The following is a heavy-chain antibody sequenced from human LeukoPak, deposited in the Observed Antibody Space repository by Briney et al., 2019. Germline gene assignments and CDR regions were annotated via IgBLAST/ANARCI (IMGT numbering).Heavy chain of an antibody. V-gene: IGHV1-69*06. J-gene: IGHJ4*02. Sequence: GSSVKVSCKASGGTFSSYAISWVRQAPGQGLEWMGGIIPIFGTANYAQKFQGRVTITADKSTSTAYMELSSLRSEDTAVYYCARDLPATENYFDYWGQGTLVTVSS. D-gene: IGHD5-12*01. CDR2: IIPIFGTA. CDR3: ARDLPATENYFDY. CDR1: GGTFSSYA.